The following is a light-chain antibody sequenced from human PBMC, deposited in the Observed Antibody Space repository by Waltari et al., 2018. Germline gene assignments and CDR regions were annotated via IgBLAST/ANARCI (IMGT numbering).Light chain of an antibody. J-gene: IGKJ3*01. CDR1: QRVSAY. CDR3: QHTTDWPPAFT. V-gene: IGKV3-11*01. CDR2: GSS. Sequence: EVVLTQSPATLSLSPGEGAPLSCRASQRVSAYLAWYQQKPGQAPRLLIYGSSTRATGVPDRFSGRGSGTDFSLTISSVEPEDFAVYYCQHTTDWPPAFTFGPGTRVDLK.